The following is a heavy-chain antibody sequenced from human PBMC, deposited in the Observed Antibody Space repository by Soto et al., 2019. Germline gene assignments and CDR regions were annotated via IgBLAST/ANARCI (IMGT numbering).Heavy chain of an antibody. D-gene: IGHD3-22*01. CDR1: GGSISSYY. Sequence: QVQLQESGPGLVKPSETLSLTCTVSGGSISSYYWSWIRQPAGKGLEWIWRIYTSGSTNYNPSLTSRVTMSVDTSKNQFSLKLSSVTAADTAVYYCARDYYDSSGYPNWFDPWGQGTLVTVSS. J-gene: IGHJ5*02. CDR2: IYTSGST. V-gene: IGHV4-4*07. CDR3: ARDYYDSSGYPNWFDP.